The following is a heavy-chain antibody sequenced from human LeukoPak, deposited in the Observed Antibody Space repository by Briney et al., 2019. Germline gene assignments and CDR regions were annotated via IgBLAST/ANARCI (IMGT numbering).Heavy chain of an antibody. CDR2: IIPIFGTA. CDR3: ARGLGSYDLKEGHDY. Sequence: SVKVSCKASGGTFSSYAISWVRQAPGQGLEWMGGIIPIFGTANYAQKFQGRVTITADESTSTAYMELSSLRSEDTAVYYCARGLGSYDLKEGHDYWGQGTLVTVSS. V-gene: IGHV1-69*13. D-gene: IGHD1-26*01. CDR1: GGTFSSYA. J-gene: IGHJ4*02.